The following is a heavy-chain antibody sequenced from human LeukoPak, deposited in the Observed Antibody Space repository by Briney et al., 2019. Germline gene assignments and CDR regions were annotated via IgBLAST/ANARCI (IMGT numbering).Heavy chain of an antibody. D-gene: IGHD4/OR15-4a*01. V-gene: IGHV4-61*02. J-gene: IGHJ3*02. CDR3: ARLVISPRGVGGANI. CDR1: GGSISSGSYY. Sequence: SQTLSLTCTVSGGSISSGSYYWSWIRQPAGKGLEWIGRIYTSGSTNYNPSLKSRVTISVDTSKNQFSLRLSSVTAADTAVYYCARLVISPRGVGGANIWGQGTMVTVSS. CDR2: IYTSGST.